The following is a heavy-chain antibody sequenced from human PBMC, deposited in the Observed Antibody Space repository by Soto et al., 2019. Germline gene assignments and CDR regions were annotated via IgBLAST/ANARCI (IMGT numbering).Heavy chain of an antibody. CDR2: INSDETTT. J-gene: IGHJ4*02. V-gene: IGHV3-74*01. CDR1: GFTFSSYW. Sequence: PGGSLRLSWAASGFTFSSYWMHWVRQAPGKGLVWVSRINSDETTTTYADSLKGRFTISRDNAKNTLYLQMNSLRAEDTAVYYCARGGRRTPTPLDYWGQGTLVTVSS. CDR3: ARGGRRTPTPLDY. D-gene: IGHD4-4*01.